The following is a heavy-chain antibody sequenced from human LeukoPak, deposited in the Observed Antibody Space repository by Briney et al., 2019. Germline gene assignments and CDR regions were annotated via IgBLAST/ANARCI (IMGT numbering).Heavy chain of an antibody. CDR3: ARDGTWDAFDI. CDR1: GGSISSGSYY. D-gene: IGHD1-7*01. J-gene: IGHJ3*02. Sequence: PSETLSLTCTVSGGSISSGSYYWSWIRQPAGTGLEWIGRIYTSGSTNYNPSLKSRVTISVDTSKNQFSLKLSSVTAADTAVYYCARDGTWDAFDIWGQGTMVTVSS. V-gene: IGHV4-61*02. CDR2: IYTSGST.